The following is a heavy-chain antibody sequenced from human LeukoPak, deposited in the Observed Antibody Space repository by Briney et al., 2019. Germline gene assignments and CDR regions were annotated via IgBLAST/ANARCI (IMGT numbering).Heavy chain of an antibody. J-gene: IGHJ4*02. Sequence: GGSLRLSCAASGFTFSSYAMSWVRQAPGKGLEWVSAISGSGGSTYYADSVKGRFTISRDNSKNTLYLQMSSLRAEDTAIYYCVKDSCTSGCSYHYWGQGTLVTVSS. CDR2: ISGSGGST. CDR1: GFTFSSYA. CDR3: VKDSCTSGCSYHY. D-gene: IGHD6-19*01. V-gene: IGHV3-23*01.